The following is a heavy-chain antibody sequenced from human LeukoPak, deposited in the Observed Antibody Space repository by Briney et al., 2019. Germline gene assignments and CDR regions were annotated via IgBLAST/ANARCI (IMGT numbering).Heavy chain of an antibody. CDR3: ARGTVTGGSYFDFDY. CDR2: IYYSGST. Sequence: SETLSLTCTVSGGSTSSYYWSWIRQPPGKGLEWVGYIYYSGSTKYNPSLKSRVNISVDTSKNQFSLKLSSVTAADTAVYYCARGTVTGGSYFDFDYWGQGTLVTVSS. D-gene: IGHD1-26*01. CDR1: GGSTSSYY. J-gene: IGHJ4*02. V-gene: IGHV4-59*01.